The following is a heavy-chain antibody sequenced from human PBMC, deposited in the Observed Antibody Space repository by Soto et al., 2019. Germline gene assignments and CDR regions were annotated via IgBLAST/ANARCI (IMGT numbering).Heavy chain of an antibody. CDR1: GGTFSSYA. V-gene: IGHV1-69*13. J-gene: IGHJ4*02. CDR3: ANVYYDSSGYYAYYFDY. CDR2: IIPIFGTA. Sequence: SVKVSCKASGGTFSSYAISWVRQAPGQGLEWMGGIIPIFGTANYAQKFQGRVTITADESTSTAYMELSSLRSEDTAVYYCANVYYDSSGYYAYYFDYWGQGTLVTVSS. D-gene: IGHD3-22*01.